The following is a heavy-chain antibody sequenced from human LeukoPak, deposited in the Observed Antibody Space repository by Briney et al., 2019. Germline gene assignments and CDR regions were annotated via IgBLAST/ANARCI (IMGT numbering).Heavy chain of an antibody. CDR1: GYTFTSYY. CDR3: AREGGSGGSFDY. V-gene: IGHV1-46*01. D-gene: IGHD2-15*01. CDR2: INPSGGST. J-gene: IGHJ4*02. Sequence: ASVKVSCKASGYTFTSYYMHWVRQAPGQGLEWMGIINPSGGSTSYAQKFQGRVTMARDMSTSTVYMELSSLRSEDTAVYYCAREGGSGGSFDYWGQGTLVTVSS.